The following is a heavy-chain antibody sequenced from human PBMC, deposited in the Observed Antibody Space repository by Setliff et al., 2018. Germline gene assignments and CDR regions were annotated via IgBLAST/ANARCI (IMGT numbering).Heavy chain of an antibody. Sequence: PGESLKISCKGSGYSFSTCWIGWVRQMPGKGLEWVGIIYPSDSITRYSPSFQGQVTISVDKSINTAYLQWSSLRASDTAIYYCARHPYYYGSGTYLDNNNRWFDPWGQGTLVTVSS. D-gene: IGHD3-10*01. J-gene: IGHJ5*02. CDR1: GYSFSTCW. V-gene: IGHV5-51*01. CDR2: IYPSDSIT. CDR3: ARHPYYYGSGTYLDNNNRWFDP.